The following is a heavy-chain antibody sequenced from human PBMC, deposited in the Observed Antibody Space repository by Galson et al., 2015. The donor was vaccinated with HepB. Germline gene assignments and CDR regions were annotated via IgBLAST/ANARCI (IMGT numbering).Heavy chain of an antibody. CDR3: ARGPPGLRGGDYYYYYMDV. D-gene: IGHD2-21*01. CDR1: GYTFTSYG. Sequence: SVKVSCKASGYTFTSYGISWVRQAPGQGLEWMGWISAYNGNTNYAQKLQGRVTMTTDTSTSTAYMELRSLRSDDTAVYYCARGPPGLRGGDYYYYYMDVWGKGTTVTVSS. J-gene: IGHJ6*03. CDR2: ISAYNGNT. V-gene: IGHV1-18*04.